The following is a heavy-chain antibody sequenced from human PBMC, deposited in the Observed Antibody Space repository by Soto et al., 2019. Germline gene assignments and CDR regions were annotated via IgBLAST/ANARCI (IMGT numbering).Heavy chain of an antibody. D-gene: IGHD6-6*01. J-gene: IGHJ4*02. Sequence: GGSLRLSCAASEFTFSAYWMSWVRQAPGKGLEWVANIRQDGNEKYHVDSVKGRFTISRDNAKNSLYLQMNSLRAEDTAVYYCARVRTLTSNSFRFFDYWGQGTLVTVSS. V-gene: IGHV3-7*01. CDR3: ARVRTLTSNSFRFFDY. CDR1: EFTFSAYW. CDR2: IRQDGNEK.